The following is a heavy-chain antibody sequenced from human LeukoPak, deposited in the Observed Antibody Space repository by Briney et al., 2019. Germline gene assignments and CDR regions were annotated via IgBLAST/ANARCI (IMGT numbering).Heavy chain of an antibody. D-gene: IGHD3-3*01. J-gene: IGHJ4*02. CDR2: ISGSGGST. CDR1: GFTFSSYA. CDR3: AKGTDFFGRGYFDY. V-gene: IGHV3-23*01. Sequence: GGSLRLSCAASGFTFSSYAMSWVRQAPGKGLEWVSAISGSGGSTYYADSVKGWFPISRDNSKKTLYLQMNSLRAEDTAVNYCAKGTDFFGRGYFDYRGQGTLVTVSS.